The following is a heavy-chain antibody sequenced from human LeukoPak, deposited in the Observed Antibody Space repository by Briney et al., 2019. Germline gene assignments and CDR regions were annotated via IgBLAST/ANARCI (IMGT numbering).Heavy chain of an antibody. V-gene: IGHV3-7*05. CDR2: IKQDGSEK. J-gene: IGHJ4*02. CDR3: ARRITGLSPFDY. Sequence: PGGSLRLSCAASGLTFSSYWMSWVRQAPGKGLEWVANIKQDGSEKYYVDSVKGRFTISRDNAKNSLYLQMSSLRADDTAVYYCARRITGLSPFDYWGRGTLVTVSS. D-gene: IGHD3-10*01. CDR1: GLTFSSYW.